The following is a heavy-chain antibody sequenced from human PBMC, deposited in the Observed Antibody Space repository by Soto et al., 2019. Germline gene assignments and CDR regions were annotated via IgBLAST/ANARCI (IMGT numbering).Heavy chain of an antibody. CDR1: GGSVSGVDYF. Sequence: SETLSLTCTVSGGSVSGVDYFWSWIRQSPGKGLEWIGYIYYTGITHLNPSLKSRLTMAVDTSKNEFSLKLTSVSAADTAVYFCAREERKGIISWFDPWAREPRSPSPQ. CDR3: AREERKGIISWFDP. CDR2: IYYTGIT. V-gene: IGHV4-30-4*01. J-gene: IGHJ5*02. D-gene: IGHD2-21*01.